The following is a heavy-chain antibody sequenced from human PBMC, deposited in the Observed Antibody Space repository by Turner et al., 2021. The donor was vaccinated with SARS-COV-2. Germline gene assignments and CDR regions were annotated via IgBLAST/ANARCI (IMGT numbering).Heavy chain of an antibody. CDR3: AGVSSLSYYFDS. CDR2: INPNSGDT. J-gene: IGHJ4*02. CDR1: GYTFTGYY. D-gene: IGHD6-6*01. Sequence: QVQLVQTAAEVKKPGASVTVCCKASGYTFTGYYMYWVRQAPGQGREGMGWINPNSGDTNYAQMFQGSVTMTRDTFISTAYMELSRLRSDDTAGYYCAGVSSLSYYFDSWGQGTLVTVSS. V-gene: IGHV1-2*02.